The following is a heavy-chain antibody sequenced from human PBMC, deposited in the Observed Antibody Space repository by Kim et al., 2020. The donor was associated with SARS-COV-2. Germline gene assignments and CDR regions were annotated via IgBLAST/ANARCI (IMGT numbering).Heavy chain of an antibody. CDR1: GFIFSSSA. Sequence: GGSLRLSCAASGFIFSSSAMAWVRQAPGKGLEWVSTTTLGGDTFYADSVKGRFTFSRYNSKNTLYLQMNSLTAEDTAVYSCAKHGYYCFDYWGQGILVSV. CDR3: AKHGYYCFDY. D-gene: IGHD3-22*01. V-gene: IGHV3-23*01. CDR2: TTLGGDT. J-gene: IGHJ4*02.